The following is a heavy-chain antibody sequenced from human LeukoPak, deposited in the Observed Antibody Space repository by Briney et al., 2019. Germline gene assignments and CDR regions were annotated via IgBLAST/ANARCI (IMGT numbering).Heavy chain of an antibody. V-gene: IGHV4-30-4*01. J-gene: IGHJ3*02. CDR2: IYDSGST. Sequence: SETLSLTCTVSGGSISSGDYYWSWIRQPPGKGLEWIGYIYDSGSTYYNPSLKSRITISVDTSENRFSLKLSSVTATDTAVYYCARDCSGGSCYGAFDIWGQGTMVTVSS. CDR3: ARDCSGGSCYGAFDI. D-gene: IGHD2-15*01. CDR1: GGSISSGDYY.